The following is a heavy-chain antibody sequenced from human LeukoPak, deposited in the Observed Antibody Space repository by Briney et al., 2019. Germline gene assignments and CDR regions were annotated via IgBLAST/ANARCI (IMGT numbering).Heavy chain of an antibody. CDR3: ARVYGGPFDL. D-gene: IGHD4-23*01. CDR1: GLTFSSYT. V-gene: IGHV3-74*01. J-gene: IGHJ4*02. Sequence: GGSLRLSCAASGLTFSSYTMSWVRQAPGKGLMWVARINTDGSDAVYAGSVKGRFTISRDNTQNTLHLQMHSLRAEDTAMYYCARVYGGPFDLWGQGNLVTVSS. CDR2: INTDGSDA.